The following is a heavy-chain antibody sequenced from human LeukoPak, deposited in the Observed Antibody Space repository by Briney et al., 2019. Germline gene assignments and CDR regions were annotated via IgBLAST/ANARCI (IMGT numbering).Heavy chain of an antibody. V-gene: IGHV3-74*01. CDR2: INSDGSWT. J-gene: IGHJ4*02. CDR1: GIYW. Sequence: GGSLRLSCAASGIYWMHWVRQAPGKGLVWVSHINSDGSWTSYADSVKGRFTISKDNAKNTVYLQMNSLRAEDTAVYYCVSFYETYWGRGTLVTVSS. D-gene: IGHD2/OR15-2a*01. CDR3: VSFYETY.